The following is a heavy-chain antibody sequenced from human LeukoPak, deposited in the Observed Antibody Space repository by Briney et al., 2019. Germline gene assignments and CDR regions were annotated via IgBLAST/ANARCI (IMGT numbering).Heavy chain of an antibody. CDR3: ARGTLYSGWSYYFDS. Sequence: SETLSLTCTVSGGSISSYYWSWIRQPPGKGLEWIGYIYYSGSTNYNPSLKSRVTIAVDTSKNQFSLKLSSVTAADTAVYYCARGTLYSGWSYYFDSWGQGTLVTVSS. CDR1: GGSISSYY. CDR2: IYYSGST. V-gene: IGHV4-59*01. D-gene: IGHD6-19*01. J-gene: IGHJ4*02.